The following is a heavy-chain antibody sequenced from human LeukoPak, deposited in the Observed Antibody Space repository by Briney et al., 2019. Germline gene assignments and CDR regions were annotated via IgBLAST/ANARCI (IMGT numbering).Heavy chain of an antibody. CDR1: GGSFSGYY. CDR2: INHSGST. J-gene: IGHJ4*02. D-gene: IGHD3-3*01. Sequence: KPSEPLSLTCAVYGGSFSGYYWSWLRQPPGKGLEWIGEINHSGSTNYNPSLKSRVTISVDTSKNQFSLKLSSVPAADTAVYYCARGSWSLEGLPQFDYWGQGALVTVSS. CDR3: ARGSWSLEGLPQFDY. V-gene: IGHV4-34*01.